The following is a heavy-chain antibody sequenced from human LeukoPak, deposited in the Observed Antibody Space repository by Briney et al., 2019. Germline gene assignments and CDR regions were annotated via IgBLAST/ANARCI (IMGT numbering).Heavy chain of an antibody. CDR3: AKPRPLDSSSWSHGDY. CDR2: ISGSGDST. V-gene: IGHV3-23*01. J-gene: IGHJ4*02. D-gene: IGHD6-13*01. Sequence: GGSLRLSCAASGFTFSSYAMSWVRQAPGKGLEWVSAISGSGDSTYYGDSVKGRFTISRDNSKNTLYLQMNSLRAEDTAIYYCAKPRPLDSSSWSHGDYWGQGTLVTVSS. CDR1: GFTFSSYA.